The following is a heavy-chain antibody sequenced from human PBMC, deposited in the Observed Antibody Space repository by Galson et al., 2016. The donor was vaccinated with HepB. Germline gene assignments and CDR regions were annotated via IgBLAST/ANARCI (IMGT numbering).Heavy chain of an antibody. CDR3: TRVDLGYCSSSNCFYYYGMDV. J-gene: IGHJ6*02. V-gene: IGHV3-49*03. D-gene: IGHD2-2*01. CDR1: GFTFGDYA. Sequence: SLRLSCAASGFTFGDYAMSWFRQAPGKGLEWVGFIRSKAYGETTEYAASVQGRFTISRDDSKSKGIAYLQMNSLKTEDTAAYYCTRVDLGYCSSSNCFYYYGMDVWGQGTTVTGSS. CDR2: IRSKAYGETT.